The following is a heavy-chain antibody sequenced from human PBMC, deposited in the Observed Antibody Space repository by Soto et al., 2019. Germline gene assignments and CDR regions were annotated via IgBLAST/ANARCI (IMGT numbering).Heavy chain of an antibody. CDR3: ASFPDSGYYYCGMDV. Sequence: QVQLVESGGGVVQPGRSLRLSCAASGFTFSSYAMHWVRQAPGKGLEWGAVISYDGSNKYYADCVKGGFTISRDNTKNTQYLQMNSLRAENTAVYYCASFPDSGYYYCGMDVWGQGTTVTVSS. CDR2: ISYDGSNK. V-gene: IGHV3-30-3*01. CDR1: GFTFSSYA. J-gene: IGHJ6*02.